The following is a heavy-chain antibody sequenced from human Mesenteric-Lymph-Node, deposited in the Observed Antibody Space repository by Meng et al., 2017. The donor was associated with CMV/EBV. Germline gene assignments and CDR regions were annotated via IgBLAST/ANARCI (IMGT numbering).Heavy chain of an antibody. CDR2: ISVDNGKT. CDR3: AGGLGLELLDY. Sequence: ASVKVSCKASGYTFKNYGISWVRQAPGQGLEWMGRISVDNGKTKYAQKFQGRVTMTTDTPTTTANMELRSLISDDTAVYYCAGGLGLELLDYWGQGTLVTVSS. D-gene: IGHD1-7*01. J-gene: IGHJ4*02. CDR1: GYTFKNYG. V-gene: IGHV1-18*04.